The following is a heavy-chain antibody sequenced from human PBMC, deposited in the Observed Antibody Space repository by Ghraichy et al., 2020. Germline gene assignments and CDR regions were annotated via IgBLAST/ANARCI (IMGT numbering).Heavy chain of an antibody. CDR1: GGSFSGYY. V-gene: IGHV4-34*01. CDR2: INHSGST. D-gene: IGHD6-13*01. J-gene: IGHJ5*02. CDR3: ARGKPGYSSSWWFDP. Sequence: SETLSLTCAVYGGSFSGYYWSWIRQPPGKGLEWIGEINHSGSTNYNPSLKSRVTISVDTSKNQFSLKLSSVTAADTAVYYCARGKPGYSSSWWFDPWGQGTLATVSS.